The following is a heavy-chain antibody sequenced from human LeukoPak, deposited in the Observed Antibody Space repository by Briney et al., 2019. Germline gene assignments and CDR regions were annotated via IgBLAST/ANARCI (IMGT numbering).Heavy chain of an antibody. CDR2: VDHTGST. V-gene: IGHV4-59*01. J-gene: IGHJ6*03. Sequence: SETLSLTCTVSGVSITMYYWTWIRQPPGKGLEWIGYVDHTGSTNFNPSLNGRVSISRDTTKNLFSLRLRSVTAADTAVYFCAKGRVSSSTWYSTYYYYFYMDLWGKGTTVTVSS. D-gene: IGHD6-13*01. CDR3: AKGRVSSSTWYSTYYYYFYMDL. CDR1: GVSITMYY.